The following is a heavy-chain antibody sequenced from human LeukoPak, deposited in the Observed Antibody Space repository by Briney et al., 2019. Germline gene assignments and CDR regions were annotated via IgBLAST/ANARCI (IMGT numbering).Heavy chain of an antibody. D-gene: IGHD2-15*01. Sequence: SVKVSCKASGGTFSSYGISWVRQAPGQGLEWMGRIIPILGIANYAQKFQGRVTITADKSTSTAYMELSSLRSEDTAVYYCARQYCSGGSCYHIPLDYWGQGTLVTVSS. J-gene: IGHJ4*02. CDR2: IIPILGIA. CDR1: GGTFSSYG. CDR3: ARQYCSGGSCYHIPLDY. V-gene: IGHV1-69*04.